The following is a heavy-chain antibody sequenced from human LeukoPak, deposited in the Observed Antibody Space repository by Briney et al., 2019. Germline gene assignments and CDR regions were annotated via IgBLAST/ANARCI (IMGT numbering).Heavy chain of an antibody. J-gene: IGHJ6*03. CDR1: GFTFSSYW. V-gene: IGHV3-7*01. CDR3: ARGVWSSSFGYYYYYMDV. CDR2: IKQDGSGK. D-gene: IGHD6-6*01. Sequence: PGGSLRLSCAASGFTFSSYWMSWVCQAPGKGLEWVANIKQDGSGKYYVDSVKGRFTISRDNAKNSLYLQMNSLRAEDTAVYYCARGVWSSSFGYYYYYMDVWGKGTTVTVSS.